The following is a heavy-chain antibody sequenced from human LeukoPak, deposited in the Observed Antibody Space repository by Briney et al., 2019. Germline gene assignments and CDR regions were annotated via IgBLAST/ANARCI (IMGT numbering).Heavy chain of an antibody. J-gene: IGHJ4*02. CDR1: GGSISSGSYY. CDR2: IYTSGST. D-gene: IGHD3-10*01. Sequence: SQTLSLTCTVSGGSISSGSYYWSWIRQPAGKGLEWIGRIYTSGSTNYNPSLKSRVTMSVDTSKNQFSLKLSSVTAADTAVYYCARVSLVRGAPDYYFDYWGQGTLVTVSS. CDR3: ARVSLVRGAPDYYFDY. V-gene: IGHV4-61*02.